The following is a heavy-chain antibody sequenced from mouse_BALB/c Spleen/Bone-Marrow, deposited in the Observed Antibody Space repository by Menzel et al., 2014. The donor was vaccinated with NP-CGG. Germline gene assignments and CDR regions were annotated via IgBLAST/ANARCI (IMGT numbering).Heavy chain of an antibody. CDR2: INPNSGGT. V-gene: IGHV1-26*01. Sequence: EVQLQQSGPELVKPGASVKISCKTSGYTFTEYTMHWVKQSHGKSLEWIGGINPNSGGTSYDQKFKGKATLTVDKSSSTAYMELRSLTSEDSAVYYCARPIYYDFFYWYFDVWGAGTTVTVSS. CDR1: GYTFTEYT. D-gene: IGHD2-4*01. CDR3: ARPIYYDFFYWYFDV. J-gene: IGHJ1*01.